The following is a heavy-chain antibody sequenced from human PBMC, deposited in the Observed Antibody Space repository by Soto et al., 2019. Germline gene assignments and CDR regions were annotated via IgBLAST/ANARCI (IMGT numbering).Heavy chain of an antibody. J-gene: IGHJ4*02. Sequence: EVQLLESGGGLVQPGGSLRLSCAASGFTFSSYAMNWVRQAPGKGLEWVSVISGSGDSTYYADSVKGRFTISRDNSTIPMYLQMNSLRAEDTAVYYCARGSSGWYFDYWGQGPLVTVSS. CDR1: GFTFSSYA. D-gene: IGHD6-19*01. V-gene: IGHV3-23*01. CDR3: ARGSSGWYFDY. CDR2: ISGSGDST.